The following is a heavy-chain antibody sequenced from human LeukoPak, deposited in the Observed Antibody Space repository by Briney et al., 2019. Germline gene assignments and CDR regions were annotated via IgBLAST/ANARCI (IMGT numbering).Heavy chain of an antibody. V-gene: IGHV3-30*18. D-gene: IGHD3-16*01. Sequence: PGGSLRLSCAASGFIFSKYAIHWVRQAPGKGLEWVALISHRENNQNYADSVKGRFTTSRDTSKSMVYLQLDNLRTEDTAVYYCAKERTPYDYGAEFEYWGQGTLVTVSS. CDR3: AKERTPYDYGAEFEY. CDR1: GFIFSKYA. J-gene: IGHJ4*02. CDR2: ISHRENNQ.